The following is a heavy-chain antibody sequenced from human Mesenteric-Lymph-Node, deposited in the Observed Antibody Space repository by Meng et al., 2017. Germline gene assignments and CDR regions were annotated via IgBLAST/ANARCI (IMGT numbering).Heavy chain of an antibody. CDR2: IIPILGIA. Sequence: VLLLSSGACVKVRGAAGTVSWKDSGYTLADYGNSWLRQSPGQGLEWMGGIIPILGIANYAQKFQGRVTITADKSTSTAYMELSSLRSEDTAVYYCARERPGGMATTPYFDYWGQGTLVTVSS. CDR1: GYTLADYG. CDR3: ARERPGGMATTPYFDY. V-gene: IGHV1-69*10. J-gene: IGHJ4*02. D-gene: IGHD5-24*01.